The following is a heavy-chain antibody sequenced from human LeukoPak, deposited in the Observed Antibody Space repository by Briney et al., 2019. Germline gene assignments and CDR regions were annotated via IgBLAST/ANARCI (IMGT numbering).Heavy chain of an antibody. Sequence: SVKVSCKASGGTFSSYAISWVRQAPGQGLEWMGRIIPIFGIANYAQKLQGRVTMTTDTSTSTAYMELRSLRSDDTAVYYCARDSPDIVVVPAAIPDYYYYGMDVWGQGTTVTVSS. CDR2: IIPIFGIA. CDR1: GGTFSSYA. J-gene: IGHJ6*02. V-gene: IGHV1-69*04. D-gene: IGHD2-2*02. CDR3: ARDSPDIVVVPAAIPDYYYYGMDV.